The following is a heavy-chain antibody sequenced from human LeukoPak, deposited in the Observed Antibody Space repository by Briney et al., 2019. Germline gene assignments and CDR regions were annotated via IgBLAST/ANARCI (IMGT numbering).Heavy chain of an antibody. J-gene: IGHJ6*03. CDR2: IYYSGST. V-gene: IGHV4-39*07. D-gene: IGHD2-15*01. CDR3: ARGYCSGGSCYSYYYYNYMDV. CDR1: GGSISSSSYY. Sequence: SETLSLTCTVSGGSISSSSYYWGWIRQPPGKGLEWIGSIYYSGSTYNNPSLKSRVTISVDTSKNQFSLKLSSVTAADTAVYYCARGYCSGGSCYSYYYYNYMDVWGKGTTVTVSS.